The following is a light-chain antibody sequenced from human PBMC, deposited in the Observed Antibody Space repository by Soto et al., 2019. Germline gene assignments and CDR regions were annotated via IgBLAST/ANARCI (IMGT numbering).Light chain of an antibody. Sequence: EIVIAQSATALSVSPRERATLSCRASQSVSVYLDWYQQKPGQAPRLLISDASNRATGIPDRFSGSGSGTDFTLTFSSLEPDGFAFYFSQQPSLWPTFCQGTK. CDR1: QSVSVY. CDR3: QQPSLWPT. V-gene: IGKV3-11*01. CDR2: DAS. J-gene: IGKJ1*01.